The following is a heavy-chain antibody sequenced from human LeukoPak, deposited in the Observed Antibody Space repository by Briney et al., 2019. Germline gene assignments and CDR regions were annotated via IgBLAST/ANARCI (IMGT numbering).Heavy chain of an antibody. V-gene: IGHV3-30-3*01. Sequence: GGSLRLSCAASGFTFSSYAMHWVRQAPGKGLEWVAVISYDGSNKYYADSVKGRFTISRDNSKNTLYLQMNSLRAEDTAVYYCAGDRGRGLLWFGESLDYWGQGTLVTVSS. CDR2: ISYDGSNK. CDR3: AGDRGRGLLWFGESLDY. CDR1: GFTFSSYA. D-gene: IGHD3-10*01. J-gene: IGHJ4*02.